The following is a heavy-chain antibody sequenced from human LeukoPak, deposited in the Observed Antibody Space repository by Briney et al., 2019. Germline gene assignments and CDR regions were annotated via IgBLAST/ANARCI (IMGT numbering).Heavy chain of an antibody. D-gene: IGHD4-11*01. CDR1: GYTFTGYY. CDR3: ARDRVGNYLDY. J-gene: IGHJ4*02. CDR2: INPNSGGT. V-gene: IGHV1-2*02. Sequence: ASVKVSCKASGYTFTGYYLHWVRQAPGQGLEWMGWINPNSGGTHYAQKFQGRVIMTRDTSISTAYTELSRMRSDDTAVYYCARDRVGNYLDYWGQGTLVTVSS.